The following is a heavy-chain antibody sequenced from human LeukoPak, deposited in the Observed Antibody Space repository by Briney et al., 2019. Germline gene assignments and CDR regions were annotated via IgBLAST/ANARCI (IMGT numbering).Heavy chain of an antibody. V-gene: IGHV3-23*01. CDR1: GFTFSGYA. CDR2: ISGSGGST. CDR3: AKDSRFGELFHYYGMDV. D-gene: IGHD3-10*01. Sequence: GGSLRLSCAASGFTFSGYAMSWVRQAPGKGLEWVSAISGSGGSTYYADSVKGRFTISRDNSKNTLYLQMNSLRAEDTAVYYCAKDSRFGELFHYYGMDVWGQGTTVTVSS. J-gene: IGHJ6*02.